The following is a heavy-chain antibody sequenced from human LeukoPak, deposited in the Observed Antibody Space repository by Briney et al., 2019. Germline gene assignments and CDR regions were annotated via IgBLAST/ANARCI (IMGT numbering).Heavy chain of an antibody. Sequence: PPETLSLTCTVSGGSISSYYWSWIRQPPGKGLEWIGYIYYSGSTNYNPSLKSRVTISVDTSKNQFSLKLNSVTAADTAVYYCARDRGYYYYMDVWGKGTTVTVSS. V-gene: IGHV4-59*01. CDR3: ARDRGYYYYMDV. CDR1: GGSISSYY. J-gene: IGHJ6*03. CDR2: IYYSGST.